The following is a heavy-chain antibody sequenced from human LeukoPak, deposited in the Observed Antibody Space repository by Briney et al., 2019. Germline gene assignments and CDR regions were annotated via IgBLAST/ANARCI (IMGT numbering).Heavy chain of an antibody. D-gene: IGHD3-9*01. CDR3: ARDILTGYYKDRDY. CDR2: ISSSSSTI. J-gene: IGHJ4*02. V-gene: IGHV3-48*04. Sequence: PGGSLRLSCAASGFTFSSYNMNWVRQAPGKGLEWVSYISSSSSTIYYADSVKGRFTISRDNAENSLYLQMNSLRAEDTAVYYCARDILTGYYKDRDYWGQGTLVTVSS. CDR1: GFTFSSYN.